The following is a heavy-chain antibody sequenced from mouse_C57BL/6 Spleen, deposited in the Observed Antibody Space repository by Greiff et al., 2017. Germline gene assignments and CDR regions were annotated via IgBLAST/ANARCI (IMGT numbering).Heavy chain of an antibody. J-gene: IGHJ3*01. CDR2: IWRGGST. D-gene: IGHD3-2*02. Sequence: VKVVESGPGLVQPSQSLSITCTVSGFSLTSYGVHWVRQSPGKGLEWLGVIWRGGSTDYNAAFMSRLSITKDNSKSQVFFKMNSLQADDTAIYYCAKGDSSGYWFAYWGQGTLVTVSA. CDR1: GFSLTSYG. V-gene: IGHV2-5*01. CDR3: AKGDSSGYWFAY.